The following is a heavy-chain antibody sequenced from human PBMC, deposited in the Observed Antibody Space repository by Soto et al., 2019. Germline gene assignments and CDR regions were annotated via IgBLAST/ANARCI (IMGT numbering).Heavy chain of an antibody. J-gene: IGHJ4*02. CDR3: ARNRDGYNSFWDY. CDR2: IWYDGSNK. D-gene: IGHD5-12*01. CDR1: GFTFSSYG. V-gene: IGHV3-33*01. Sequence: QVQLVESGGGVVQPGRSLRLSCAASGFTFSSYGMHWVRQAPGKGLEWVAVIWYDGSNKYYADSVKGRFTISRDNSKNTLYLQMNSLRAEDTAVYYFARNRDGYNSFWDYWGQGTLVTVSS.